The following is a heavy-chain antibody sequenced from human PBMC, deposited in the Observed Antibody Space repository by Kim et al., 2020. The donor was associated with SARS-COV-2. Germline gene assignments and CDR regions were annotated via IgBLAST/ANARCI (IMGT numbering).Heavy chain of an antibody. CDR1: GFTFSSYA. V-gene: IGHV3-23*01. Sequence: GGSLRLSCAASGFTFSSYAMSWVRQAPGKGLEWVSAISGSGGSTYYADSVKGRFTISRDNSKNTLYLQMNSLRAEDTAVYYCAKDRDIVLVVYLPYHAYYFDYWGQGTLVTVSS. J-gene: IGHJ4*02. CDR3: AKDRDIVLVVYLPYHAYYFDY. CDR2: ISGSGGST. D-gene: IGHD2-8*02.